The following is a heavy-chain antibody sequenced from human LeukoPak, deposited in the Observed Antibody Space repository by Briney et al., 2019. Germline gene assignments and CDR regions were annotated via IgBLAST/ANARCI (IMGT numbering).Heavy chain of an antibody. D-gene: IGHD3-22*01. CDR3: ARDRLYNSGYSCFDY. J-gene: IGHJ4*02. CDR2: VSGSISTI. CDR1: GFSFSRYS. Sequence: GGSLRLSCVASGFSFSRYSMYWVRQAPGKWLEWISYVSGSISTIHFADSVKGRFTITRDNAKNSLYLHMDSLGVEDTAVYYCARDRLYNSGYSCFDYWGQGTLVTVSS. V-gene: IGHV3-48*01.